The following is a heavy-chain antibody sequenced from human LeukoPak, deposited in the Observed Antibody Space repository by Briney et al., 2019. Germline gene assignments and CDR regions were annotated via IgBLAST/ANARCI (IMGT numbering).Heavy chain of an antibody. CDR3: AQGDDYSNRLLDY. CDR1: GGSFSGYY. J-gene: IGHJ4*02. D-gene: IGHD4-11*01. V-gene: IGHV4-34*01. CDR2: INHSGST. Sequence: PSETLSLTCAVYGGSFSGYYWSWIRQPPRKGLEWIGEINHSGSTNYNPSLKSRVTISVDTSKNQFSLKLSSVTAADTAVYYCAQGDDYSNRLLDYWGQGTLVTVSS.